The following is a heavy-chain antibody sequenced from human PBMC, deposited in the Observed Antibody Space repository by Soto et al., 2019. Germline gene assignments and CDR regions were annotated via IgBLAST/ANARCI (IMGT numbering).Heavy chain of an antibody. CDR2: ISYDGSNK. CDR3: ANSFSSLGAPAPYYYGMDV. V-gene: IGHV3-30*18. CDR1: GFTFSSYG. D-gene: IGHD1-26*01. Sequence: VGSLRLSCAASGFTFSSYGMHWVRQAPGKGLEWVAVISYDGSNKYYADSVKGRFTISRDNSKNTLYLQMNSLRAEDTAVYYCANSFSSLGAPAPYYYGMDVWGQGTTVTVS. J-gene: IGHJ6*02.